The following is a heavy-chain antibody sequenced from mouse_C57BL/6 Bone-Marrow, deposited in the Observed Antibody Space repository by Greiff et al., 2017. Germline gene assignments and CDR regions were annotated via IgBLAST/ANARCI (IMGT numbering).Heavy chain of an antibody. D-gene: IGHD1-1*01. V-gene: IGHV1-55*01. J-gene: IGHJ1*03. CDR1: GYTFTSYW. CDR3: ADYYGSSADWYVDV. CDR2: IYPGSGST. Sequence: QVQLQQPGAELVKPGASVKMSCKASGYTFTSYWITWVKQRPGQGLEWIGDIYPGSGSTNYNEKFKGKATLTVDTSSSTAYMQLSSLTSEDSAVYYSADYYGSSADWYVDVWGTGTTVTVSS.